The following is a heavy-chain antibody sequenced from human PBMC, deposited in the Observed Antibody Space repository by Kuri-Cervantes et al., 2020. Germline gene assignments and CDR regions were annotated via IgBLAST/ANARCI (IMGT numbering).Heavy chain of an antibody. D-gene: IGHD6-13*01. Sequence: LSLTCAASGFTFSSYGVHWVRQAPGKGLEWVALIWYDGSNKYYAESAKGRFTISRDNSKNTLYLQMNSLRAEDTAVYYCAREGDSSSWYVYYFDYWGQGTLVTVSS. J-gene: IGHJ4*02. CDR2: IWYDGSNK. V-gene: IGHV3-33*01. CDR1: GFTFSSYG. CDR3: AREGDSSSWYVYYFDY.